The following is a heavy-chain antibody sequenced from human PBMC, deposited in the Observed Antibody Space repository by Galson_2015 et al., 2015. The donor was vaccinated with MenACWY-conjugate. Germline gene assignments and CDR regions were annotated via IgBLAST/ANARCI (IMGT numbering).Heavy chain of an antibody. V-gene: IGHV4-59*01. CDR3: ARSRDRHDLFDY. CDR2: IYYSGST. J-gene: IGHJ4*02. Sequence: ETLSLTCTVSGGSISSYYWSWIRQPPGKGLEWIGYIYYSGSTNCNPSLKSRVTISVDTSKNQFSLKLSSVTAADTAVYYCARSRDRHDLFDYWGQGTLVTVSS. CDR1: GGSISSYY. D-gene: IGHD1-1*01.